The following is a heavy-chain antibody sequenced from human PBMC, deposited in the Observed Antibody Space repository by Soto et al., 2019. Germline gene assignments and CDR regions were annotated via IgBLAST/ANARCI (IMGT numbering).Heavy chain of an antibody. V-gene: IGHV3-74*01. J-gene: IGHJ4*02. CDR1: GFTLSNYC. Sequence: LSLSCAASGFTLSNYCMHWVRQVPGKGLVWVSRISSDGSSTSYADSVRGRFTISRDSTKNTLYLQMNSLRAEDTAVYYCARDPAPSGWYDYWGQGTLVTVSS. CDR2: ISSDGSST. CDR3: ARDPAPSGWYDY. D-gene: IGHD6-19*01.